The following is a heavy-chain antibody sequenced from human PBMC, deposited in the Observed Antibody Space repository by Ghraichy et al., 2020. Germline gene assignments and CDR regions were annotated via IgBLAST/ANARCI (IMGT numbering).Heavy chain of an antibody. V-gene: IGHV4-59*01. CDR2: IYYSGST. D-gene: IGHD3-22*01. J-gene: IGHJ6*02. CDR3: ARVGSSGYYYDQSYYYGMDV. CDR1: GGSISSYY. Sequence: SETLSLTCTVSGGSISSYYWSWIRQPPGKGLEWIGYIYYSGSTNYNPSLKSRVTISVDTSKNQFSLKLSSVTAADTAVYYCARVGSSGYYYDQSYYYGMDVWGQGTTVTVSS.